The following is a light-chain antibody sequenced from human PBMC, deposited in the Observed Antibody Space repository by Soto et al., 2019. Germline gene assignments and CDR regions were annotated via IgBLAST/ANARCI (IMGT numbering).Light chain of an antibody. Sequence: QSVLTQPASVSGSPGQSITISCTGTSSDVGAYNHVSWYQHHPGKAPKLMIYDVSSRPSGVSNRFSGSKSGNTASLTISGLQAEDETDYCCCSYTTSTTYVFGTGTKVTVL. CDR3: CSYTTSTTYV. J-gene: IGLJ1*01. CDR1: SSDVGAYNH. V-gene: IGLV2-14*03. CDR2: DVS.